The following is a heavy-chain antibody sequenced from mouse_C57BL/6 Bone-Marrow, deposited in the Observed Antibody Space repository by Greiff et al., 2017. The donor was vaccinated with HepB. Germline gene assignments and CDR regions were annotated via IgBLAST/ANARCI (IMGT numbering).Heavy chain of an antibody. CDR1: GYSITSDY. CDR3: ARSSIYYGSSPYYAMDY. Sequence: VQLKESGPGLAKPSQTLSLTCSVPGYSITSDYWNWIRKFPGNKLEYMGYISYSGSTYYNPSLKSRISITRDTSKNQYYLQLNSVTTEDTATYYCARSSIYYGSSPYYAMDYWGQGTSVTVSS. D-gene: IGHD1-1*01. J-gene: IGHJ4*01. V-gene: IGHV3-8*01. CDR2: ISYSGST.